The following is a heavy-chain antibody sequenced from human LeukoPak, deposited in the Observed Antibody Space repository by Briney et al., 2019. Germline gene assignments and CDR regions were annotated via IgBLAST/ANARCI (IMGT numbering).Heavy chain of an antibody. CDR3: AKGGGRTWFGEADFYYYYYMDV. CDR2: ISGSGGNT. J-gene: IGHJ6*03. V-gene: IGHV3-23*01. D-gene: IGHD3-10*01. Sequence: PGGSLRLSCAASGFIFSSYAMSWVRQAPGKGLEWVSAISGSGGNTYYADSVKGRFTISRDNSKNTLYLQMNSLRAEDTAVYYCAKGGGRTWFGEADFYYYYYMDVWGKGTTVTVSS. CDR1: GFIFSSYA.